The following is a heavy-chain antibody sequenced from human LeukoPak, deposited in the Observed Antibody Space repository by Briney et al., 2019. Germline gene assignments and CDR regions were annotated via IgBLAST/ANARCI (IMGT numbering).Heavy chain of an antibody. Sequence: KTSETLSLTCAVSGGSISSSNWWSWVRQPPGKGLEWIGEIYHSGSTNYNPSLKSRVTISVDTSKNQFSLKLSSVTAADTAVYYCASSPAAGQFDYWGQGTLVTVSS. CDR3: ASSPAAGQFDY. J-gene: IGHJ4*02. CDR1: GGSISSSNW. V-gene: IGHV4-4*02. D-gene: IGHD6-13*01. CDR2: IYHSGST.